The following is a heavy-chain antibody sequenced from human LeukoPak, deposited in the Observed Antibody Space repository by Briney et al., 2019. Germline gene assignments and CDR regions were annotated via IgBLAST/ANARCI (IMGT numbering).Heavy chain of an antibody. CDR2: ISGSGGST. CDR1: GFTFSSYA. D-gene: IGHD3-16*01. CDR3: AKDDNYIRFLS. J-gene: IGHJ5*02. V-gene: IGHV3-23*01. Sequence: GGSLRLSCAASGFTFSSYAMSWVRQAPGKGLEWVAAISGSGGSTYYADSVKGRFTISRDNSKNTLYLQMNSLRAEDTAVYYCAKDDNYIRFLSWGQGTLVTVSS.